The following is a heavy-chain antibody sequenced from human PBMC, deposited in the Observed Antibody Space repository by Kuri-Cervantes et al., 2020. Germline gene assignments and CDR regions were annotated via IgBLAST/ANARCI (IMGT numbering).Heavy chain of an antibody. CDR2: ISYDGSNK. V-gene: IGHV3-30*03. CDR3: ARAYCSGGSCYVGWYFDL. CDR1: GFTFSSYG. D-gene: IGHD2-15*01. J-gene: IGHJ2*01. Sequence: GGSLRLSCAASGFTFSSYGMHWVRQAPGKGLEWVAVISYDGSNKYYADSVKGRFTISRDNSKNTLYLQMNSLRDEDTAAYYCARAYCSGGSCYVGWYFDLWGRGTLVTVSS.